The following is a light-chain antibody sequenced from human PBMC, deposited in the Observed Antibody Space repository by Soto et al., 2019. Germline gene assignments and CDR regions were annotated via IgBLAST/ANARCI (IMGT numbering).Light chain of an antibody. J-gene: IGKJ3*01. Sequence: EIVVTQSPGILSVSPGDRATLSCRASQSVSTNLAWYQQKPGQAPTLLIYAASTRATGIPARFTGSGSGTDFTLTIASLHSEDFAVYYCQEDSKWPLFNFGPGTRVDIK. CDR2: AAS. CDR1: QSVSTN. CDR3: QEDSKWPLFN. V-gene: IGKV3-15*01.